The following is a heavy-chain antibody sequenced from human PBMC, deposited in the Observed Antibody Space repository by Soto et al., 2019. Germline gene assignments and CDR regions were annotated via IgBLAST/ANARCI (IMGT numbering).Heavy chain of an antibody. V-gene: IGHV1-69*04. CDR3: AREDIVVVVAASVGGYNWFDL. D-gene: IGHD2-15*01. J-gene: IGHJ5*02. CDR1: GGTFSSYT. CDR2: IIPILGIA. Sequence: VASVKVSCKASGGTFSSYTISWVRQAPGQGLEWMGRIIPILGIANYAQKFQGRVTITADKSTSTAYVELSSLRSEDTAVYYCAREDIVVVVAASVGGYNWFDLWGQGTLVTVSS.